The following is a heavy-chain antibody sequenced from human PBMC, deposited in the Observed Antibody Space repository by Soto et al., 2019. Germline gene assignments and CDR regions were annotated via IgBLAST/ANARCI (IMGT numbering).Heavy chain of an antibody. CDR1: GGSISSSSLF. D-gene: IGHD6-19*01. J-gene: IGHJ6*02. V-gene: IGHV4-39*01. Sequence: PSETLSLTCTVSGGSISSSSLFWGWIRQPPGKGLEWIGSLYYSENTYYNPSLKSRVTISVDTSKNQFSLKLSSVTAADTAVYYCVRHGAGAYNSAWYESFYGMDVWGQGTTVTVSS. CDR3: VRHGAGAYNSAWYESFYGMDV. CDR2: LYYSENT.